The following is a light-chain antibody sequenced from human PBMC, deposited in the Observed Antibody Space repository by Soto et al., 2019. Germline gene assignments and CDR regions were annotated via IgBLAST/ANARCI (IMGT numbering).Light chain of an antibody. V-gene: IGLV2-14*01. CDR3: SSYTSSSTIIV. J-gene: IGLJ1*01. CDR2: DVS. CDR1: SSDVGGYNY. Sequence: QPALTQPASVSGSPGQSITISCTGTSSDVGGYNYVSWYQQHPGKVPKLMIYDVSNRPSGVSNRFSGSKSGNTASLTISGLQAEDEADYYCSSYTSSSTIIVVGTGTKLTVL.